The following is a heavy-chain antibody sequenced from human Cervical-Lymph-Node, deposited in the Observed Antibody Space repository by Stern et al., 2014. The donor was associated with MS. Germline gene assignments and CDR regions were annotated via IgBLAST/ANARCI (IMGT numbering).Heavy chain of an antibody. CDR2: IIPFFGTT. J-gene: IGHJ4*02. CDR3: ARWRGGIVGATHGDY. V-gene: IGHV1-69*06. Sequence: VQLVESGAEVKKPGSSVKVSCKASGGTFSSYAIIWVRQAPGQGLEWMGEIIPFFGTTSYAQTFQDRVTFNADKSTSTGYMELNSLRFEDTARYYCARWRGGIVGATHGDYWGQGTLVIVSS. D-gene: IGHD1-26*01. CDR1: GGTFSSYA.